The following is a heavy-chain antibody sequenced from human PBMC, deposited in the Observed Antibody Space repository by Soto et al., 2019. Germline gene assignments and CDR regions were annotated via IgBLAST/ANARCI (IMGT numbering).Heavy chain of an antibody. V-gene: IGHV4-4*02. CDR2: IYHSGST. J-gene: IGHJ4*01. CDR1: GGSISSSNW. CDR3: GRIWGRWLKKSPKGGDGRAF. Sequence: SETLSLTCAVSGGSISSSNWWSWVRQPPGKGLEWIGEIYHSGSTNYNPSLKSRVTISVDKSKNQFSLKLSSVTAADTAVYYCGRIWGRWLKKSPKGGDGRAFGGQGTSAT. D-gene: IGHD3-16*01.